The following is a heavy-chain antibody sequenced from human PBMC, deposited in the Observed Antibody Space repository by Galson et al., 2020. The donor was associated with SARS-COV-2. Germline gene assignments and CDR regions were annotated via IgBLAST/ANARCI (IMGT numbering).Heavy chain of an antibody. CDR1: GSTFSRYA. J-gene: IGHJ4*02. D-gene: IGHD4-17*01. CDR3: AKDQGNDYGDQLDY. CDR2: IIVSVGTT. V-gene: IGHV3-23*01. Sequence: GQSLRLACVASGSTFSRYAMSWVRQAPGKGLEWVSSIIVSVGTTYYADSGRGRYSTSRDHSKNTLYVRMNRLRGEDTAVYYCAKDQGNDYGDQLDYGGQGTLVTVSS.